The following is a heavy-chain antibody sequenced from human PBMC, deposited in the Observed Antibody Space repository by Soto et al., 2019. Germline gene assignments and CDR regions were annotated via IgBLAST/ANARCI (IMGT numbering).Heavy chain of an antibody. CDR1: GYTFTSYG. Sequence: ASVKVSCKASGYTFTSYGISWVRQAPGQGLEWMGWISAYNGNTNYAQKLQGRVTMTTDTSTSTAYMELRSLRSDDTAVYYCARVGDFWSGYYDNWFDPWGQGTLVTVSS. CDR3: ARVGDFWSGYYDNWFDP. CDR2: ISAYNGNT. V-gene: IGHV1-18*01. D-gene: IGHD3-3*01. J-gene: IGHJ5*02.